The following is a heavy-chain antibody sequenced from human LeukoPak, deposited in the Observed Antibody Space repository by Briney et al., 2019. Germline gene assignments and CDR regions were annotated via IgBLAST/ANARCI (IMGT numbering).Heavy chain of an antibody. V-gene: IGHV4-59*01. CDR1: GGSISSYY. CDR2: IYYSGST. D-gene: IGHD3-16*01. J-gene: IGHJ4*02. Sequence: SETLSLTCTVSGGSISSYYWSWIRQPPGKGLEWIGYIYYSGSTNYNPSLKSRVTISVDTSKNQFSLRLSSVTAADTAVYYCARNPEGRLRGRHFDYWGQGTLVTVSS. CDR3: ARNPEGRLRGRHFDY.